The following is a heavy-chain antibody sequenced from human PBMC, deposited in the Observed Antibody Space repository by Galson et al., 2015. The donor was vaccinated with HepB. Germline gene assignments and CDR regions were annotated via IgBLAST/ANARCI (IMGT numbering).Heavy chain of an antibody. V-gene: IGHV2-5*01. CDR1: GFSLSTSGVG. CDR3: TPSRKLGRSFDY. J-gene: IGHJ4*02. CDR2: IYCSDDK. D-gene: IGHD7-27*01. Sequence: PALVKPIQTLTLTCTFSGFSLSTSGVGEGWIRQPPGKALEWLALIYCSDDKRYSQSLKSRLTITKDTSKNQMVLTMSNMDPVDTGTSYCTPSRKLGRSFDYWGQGTLVTVSS.